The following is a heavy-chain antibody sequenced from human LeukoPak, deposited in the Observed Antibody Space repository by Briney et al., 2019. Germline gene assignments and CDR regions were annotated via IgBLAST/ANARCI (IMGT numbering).Heavy chain of an antibody. V-gene: IGHV3-23*01. CDR1: GFTFSNYA. CDR3: AKDHSTDWYDWSY. CDR2: ISGSGGST. D-gene: IGHD6-19*01. Sequence: GGSLRLSCAASGFTFSNYAMSWVRQAPGKGLEWVSVISGSGGSTYYADFVKGRFTISRDNSKNTLYLQMNTVRAEDTAVYCCAKDHSTDWYDWSYWGQGTLVTVSS. J-gene: IGHJ4*02.